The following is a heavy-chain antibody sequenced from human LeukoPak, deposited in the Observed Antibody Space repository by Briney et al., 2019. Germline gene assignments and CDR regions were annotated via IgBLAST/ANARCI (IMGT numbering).Heavy chain of an antibody. V-gene: IGHV4-39*01. CDR1: GGSISSSSYY. CDR3: ARHAIVVVTAIGSFDY. Sequence: SETLSLTCTVSGGSISSSSYYWGWIRQPPGKGLEWIGSIYYSGSTYYNPSLKSRVTISVDTSKNQFSLKLSSVTVADTAVYYCARHAIVVVTAIGSFDYWGQGTLVTVSS. CDR2: IYYSGST. D-gene: IGHD2-21*02. J-gene: IGHJ4*02.